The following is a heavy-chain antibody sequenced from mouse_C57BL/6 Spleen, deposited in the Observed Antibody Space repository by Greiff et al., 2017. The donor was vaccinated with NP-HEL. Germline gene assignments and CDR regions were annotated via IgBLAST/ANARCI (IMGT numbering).Heavy chain of an antibody. CDR1: GYTFTSYW. Sequence: VQLQQSGAELVRPGSSVKLSCKASGYTFTSYWMDWVKQRPGQGLEWIGNIYPSDSETHYNQKFKDKATLTVDKSSSTAYMQLSSLTSEDSAVYYCARGGGSYGYFDVWGTGTTVTVSS. CDR2: IYPSDSET. V-gene: IGHV1-61*01. J-gene: IGHJ1*03. D-gene: IGHD1-1*01. CDR3: ARGGGSYGYFDV.